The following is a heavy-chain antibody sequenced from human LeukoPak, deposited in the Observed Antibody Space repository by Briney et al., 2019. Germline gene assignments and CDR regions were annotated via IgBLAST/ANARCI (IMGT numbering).Heavy chain of an antibody. J-gene: IGHJ3*02. V-gene: IGHV3-23*01. Sequence: GGSLRLSCAASGFTFSTYAMTWVRQAPGMGLEWVSSISGSGAGKFYAAPVRGRFTTSRDNSKNTLYVQMNSLRAEDTAVYYFAKAAWGDYAGAFDIWGQGTMVIVSS. CDR2: ISGSGAGK. CDR3: AKAAWGDYAGAFDI. CDR1: GFTFSTYA. D-gene: IGHD4-17*01.